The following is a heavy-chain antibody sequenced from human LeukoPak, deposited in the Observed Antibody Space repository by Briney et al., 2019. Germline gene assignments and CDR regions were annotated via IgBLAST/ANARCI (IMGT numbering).Heavy chain of an antibody. Sequence: SETLSLTCAVYGGSFSGYYWSWIRQPPGKGLEWIGEINHSGSTNYNPSLKSRVTISVDTSKNQFSLKLSSVTAADTAVYYCARGRGCGSSTSCLSLWYYGMDVWGQGTTVTVSS. J-gene: IGHJ6*02. CDR3: ARGRGCGSSTSCLSLWYYGMDV. CDR2: INHSGST. D-gene: IGHD2-2*01. V-gene: IGHV4-34*01. CDR1: GGSFSGYY.